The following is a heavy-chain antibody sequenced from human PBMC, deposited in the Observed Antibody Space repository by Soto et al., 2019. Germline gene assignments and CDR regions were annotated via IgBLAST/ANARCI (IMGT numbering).Heavy chain of an antibody. D-gene: IGHD2-15*01. CDR1: GFTFSSYA. V-gene: IGHV3-23*01. CDR2: ISGSGGIT. Sequence: EVQLLESGGGLVQPGGSLRLSCAASGFTFSSYAMSWVRQAPGKGLEWVSAISGSGGITYYADSVKGRFTISRDNSKNTLYLQMNSQRAEDSAVSYCPVVVVAATILLGFDYWGQGTLVTVSS. J-gene: IGHJ4*02. CDR3: PVVVVAATILLGFDY.